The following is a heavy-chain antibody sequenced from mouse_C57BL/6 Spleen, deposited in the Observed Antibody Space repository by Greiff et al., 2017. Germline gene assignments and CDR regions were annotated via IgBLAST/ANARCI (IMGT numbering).Heavy chain of an antibody. CDR3: SREGDSACPAWFAY. CDR1: GYTFTSYW. D-gene: IGHD3-2*01. CDR2: IYPSDSET. Sequence: QVQLQQPGAELVRPGSSVKLSCKASGYTFTSYWLDWVKQRPGQGLEWIGNIYPSDSETHYNQKFKDKATLTVDKSSSTAYMQLSSLTSEDSAVYYCSREGDSACPAWFAYWGQGTLVTVSA. J-gene: IGHJ3*01. V-gene: IGHV1-61*01.